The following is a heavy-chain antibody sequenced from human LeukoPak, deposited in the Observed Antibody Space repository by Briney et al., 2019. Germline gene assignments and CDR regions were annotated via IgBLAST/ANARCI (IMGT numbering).Heavy chain of an antibody. V-gene: IGHV3-30*01. CDR1: GFTFSTLP. CDR2: ISNDGANK. D-gene: IGHD1-7*01. Sequence: GRSLRLSCAASGFTFSTLPMHWVRQAPGKGLQWGAFISNDGANKYYADSVTGRFTISRDNSKNTLFLQMNSLITEDTAVYYCARGAGTTVYYIDVWGNGTTVTVSS. CDR3: ARGAGTTVYYIDV. J-gene: IGHJ6*03.